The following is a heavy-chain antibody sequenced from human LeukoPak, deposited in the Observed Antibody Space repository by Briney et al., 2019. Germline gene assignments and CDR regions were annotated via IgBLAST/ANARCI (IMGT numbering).Heavy chain of an antibody. Sequence: GGSLRLSCAASGFTFSSYAMSWVRQAPGKGLEWVSTINNSGGNTYYADSLKGRFTISRDNSKNTVYLQINSLRAEDTAVYYCAKQLRVYYYMDVWGKGTTVTVSS. D-gene: IGHD1-7*01. CDR3: AKQLRVYYYMDV. J-gene: IGHJ6*03. CDR1: GFTFSSYA. V-gene: IGHV3-23*01. CDR2: INNSGGNT.